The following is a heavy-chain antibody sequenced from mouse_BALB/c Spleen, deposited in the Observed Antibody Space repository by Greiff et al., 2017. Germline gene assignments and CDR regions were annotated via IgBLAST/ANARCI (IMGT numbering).Heavy chain of an antibody. CDR1: GFTFSSYG. D-gene: IGHD2-12*01. V-gene: IGHV5-6*01. CDR3: ARQNFTRDAMDY. J-gene: IGHJ4*01. CDR2: ISSGGSYT. Sequence: EVKLVESGGDLVKPGGSLKLSCAASGFTFSSYGMSWVRQTPDKRLEWVATISSGGSYTYYPDSVKGRFTISRDNAKNTLYLQMSSLKSEDTAMYYCARQNFTRDAMDYWGQGTPVTVSA.